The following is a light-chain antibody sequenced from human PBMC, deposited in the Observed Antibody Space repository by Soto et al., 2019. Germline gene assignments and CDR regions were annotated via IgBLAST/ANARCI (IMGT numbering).Light chain of an antibody. Sequence: EIVLTQSPGTLSLSPGDRATLSCRASQSVYSNSLAWYQQKPGQAPRLLIYGASNRATGIPDRFSGSGAGTDFTLTISRLEPEDFAVYYCQQSGSSPFTFGQGTKLEIK. CDR2: GAS. CDR3: QQSGSSPFT. J-gene: IGKJ2*01. CDR1: QSVYSNS. V-gene: IGKV3-20*01.